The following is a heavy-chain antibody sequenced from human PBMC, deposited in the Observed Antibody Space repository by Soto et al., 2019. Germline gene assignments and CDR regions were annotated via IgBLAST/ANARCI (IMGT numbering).Heavy chain of an antibody. CDR1: GFTFSSYA. CDR3: ASPSWAYSSSSGGYFDL. Sequence: GGSLRLSCAASGFTFSSYAMSWVRQAPGKGLEWVSAISGSGGSTYYADSVKGRFTISRDNSKNTLYLQMNSLRAEDTAVYYCASPSWAYSSSSGGYFDLWGRGTLVTVSS. D-gene: IGHD6-6*01. J-gene: IGHJ2*01. CDR2: ISGSGGST. V-gene: IGHV3-23*01.